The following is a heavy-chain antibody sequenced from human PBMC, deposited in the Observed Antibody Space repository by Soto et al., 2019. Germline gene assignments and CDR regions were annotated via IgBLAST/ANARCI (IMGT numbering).Heavy chain of an antibody. CDR1: GFVFKDSS. CDR3: TRLISAAQDY. D-gene: IGHD3-10*01. CDR2: IRDRAYNYAR. V-gene: IGHV3-73*01. Sequence: EVLLVESGGGLVQPGGSLKLSCAASGFVFKDSSIHWVRQASGKGLEWVGRIRDRAYNYARAYAASVEGRFTISRDDSDNTAYLHMSSLKTEDTAIYYCTRLISAAQDYWGQGTLVTVSS. J-gene: IGHJ4*02.